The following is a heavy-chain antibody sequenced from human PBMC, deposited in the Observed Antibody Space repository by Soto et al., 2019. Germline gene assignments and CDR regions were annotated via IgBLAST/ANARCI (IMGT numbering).Heavy chain of an antibody. D-gene: IGHD6-19*01. CDR3: ARHTNAPGPYSSGWYYFDY. J-gene: IGHJ4*02. CDR2: INHSGST. V-gene: IGHV4-34*01. Sequence: PSETLSLTCAVYGGSFSGYYWSWIRQPPGKGLEWIGEINHSGSTNYNPSLKSRVTISVDTSKNQFSLKLSSVTAADTAVYYCARHTNAPGPYSSGWYYFDYWGQGTLVTVSS. CDR1: GGSFSGYY.